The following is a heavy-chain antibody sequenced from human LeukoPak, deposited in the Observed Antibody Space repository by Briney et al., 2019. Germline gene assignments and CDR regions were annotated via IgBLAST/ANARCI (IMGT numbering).Heavy chain of an antibody. D-gene: IGHD6-19*01. CDR2: MYYNGSA. CDR1: GGSISRHF. V-gene: IGHV4-59*11. J-gene: IGHJ2*01. Sequence: SETLSLTCTVSGGSISRHFWSWIRQPPGKGLEWIGFMYYNGSAKYNPSLKSRVTISEDTSKNQLSLKLRSVTAPDPAVYYCARAGGLDPFYWYFDLWGRGTLVTVSS. CDR3: ARAGGLDPFYWYFDL.